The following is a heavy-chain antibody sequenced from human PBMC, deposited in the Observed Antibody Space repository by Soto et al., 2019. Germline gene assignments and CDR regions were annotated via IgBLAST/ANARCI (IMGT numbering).Heavy chain of an antibody. CDR1: GFTFSSYG. Sequence: QVQLVESGGGVVQPGRSLSLSCAASGFTFSSYGMHWVRQAPGKGLEWVAVIWYDGSNKYYADSVKGRFTISRDNSKNTLYLQMNCLRAEDTAVYYCARVSARLVRGWYYYCGMDVWGQGTTVTVSS. CDR2: IWYDGSNK. CDR3: ARVSARLVRGWYYYCGMDV. V-gene: IGHV3-33*01. D-gene: IGHD6-19*01. J-gene: IGHJ6*02.